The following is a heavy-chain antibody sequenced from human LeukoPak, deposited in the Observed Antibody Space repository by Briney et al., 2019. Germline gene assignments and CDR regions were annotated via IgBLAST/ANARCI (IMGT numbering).Heavy chain of an antibody. D-gene: IGHD3-22*01. CDR1: GYTFTSYG. J-gene: IGHJ4*02. Sequence: ASVKVSCKASGYTFTSYGISWVRQAPGQGLEWMGWISAYNGNTNYAQKLQGRVTMTTDTSTSTAYMELRSLRSDDTAVYYCARDNRYSNDYYDSSGYPGYWGQGTLVTVSS. CDR3: ARDNRYSNDYYDSSGYPGY. CDR2: ISAYNGNT. V-gene: IGHV1-18*01.